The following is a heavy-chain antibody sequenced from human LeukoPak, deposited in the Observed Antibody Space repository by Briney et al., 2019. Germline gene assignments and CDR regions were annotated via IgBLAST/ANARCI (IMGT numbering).Heavy chain of an antibody. Sequence: PGGSLRLSCAASGFTFSSYWMSWVRQAPGKGLEWVANIKQDGSEKYYVDSVKGRFTISRDNAKNSLYLQMNSLRAEDTAVYYCARDQDYVWGSYRPYYFDYWSQGTLVTVSS. D-gene: IGHD3-16*02. J-gene: IGHJ4*02. CDR2: IKQDGSEK. CDR3: ARDQDYVWGSYRPYYFDY. V-gene: IGHV3-7*01. CDR1: GFTFSSYW.